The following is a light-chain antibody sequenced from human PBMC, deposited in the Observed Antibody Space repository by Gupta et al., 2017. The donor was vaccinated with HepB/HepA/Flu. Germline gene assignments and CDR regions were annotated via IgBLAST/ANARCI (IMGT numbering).Light chain of an antibody. CDR3: QQYYSYPLT. CDR2: AAS. J-gene: IGKJ3*01. Sequence: AIWMPQSPSSFSASTGDRVTITCRASQGISSYLAWYQQKPGKAPKLLIYAASTLQSGVPSRFSGSGSGTDFTLTISCLQSEDFATYYCQQYYSYPLTFGPGTKVDIK. CDR1: QGISSY. V-gene: IGKV1-8*01.